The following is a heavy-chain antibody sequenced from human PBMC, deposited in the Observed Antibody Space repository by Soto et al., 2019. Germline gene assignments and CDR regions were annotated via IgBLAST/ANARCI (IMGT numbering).Heavy chain of an antibody. V-gene: IGHV4-4*02. CDR1: GASIRTTNW. CDR2: IYHTGGT. D-gene: IGHD1-1*01. J-gene: IGHJ4*02. Sequence: QVQLHESGPGLVKPSGTLSLTCAVSGASIRTTNWAWVRQPPGKGLEWIGEIYHTGGTTYNPSLKGRVTISFDESNNLFCLGLTSVTAADTAVYFCARLATTSCFYPQPFDYWGQGTLVTVSS. CDR3: ARLATTSCFYPQPFDY.